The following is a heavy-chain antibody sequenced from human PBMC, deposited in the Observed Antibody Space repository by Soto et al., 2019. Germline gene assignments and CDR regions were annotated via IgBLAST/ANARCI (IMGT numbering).Heavy chain of an antibody. CDR1: GGTFSSYT. CDR3: AREQYGGDPMI. J-gene: IGHJ4*02. V-gene: IGHV1-69*08. D-gene: IGHD2-21*02. CDR2: IIPILGIA. Sequence: QVQLVQSGAEVKKPGSSVKVSCKASGGTFSSYTISWVRQAPGQGLEWMGRIIPILGIANYAQKFQGRVTITADKSTSTADMELSSLRSEDTAVYYCAREQYGGDPMIWGQGTLVTVSS.